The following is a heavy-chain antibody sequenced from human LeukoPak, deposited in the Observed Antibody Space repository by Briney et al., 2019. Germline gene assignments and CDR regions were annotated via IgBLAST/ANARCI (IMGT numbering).Heavy chain of an antibody. CDR2: FDSEDGET. V-gene: IGHV1-24*01. J-gene: IGHJ4*02. D-gene: IGHD3-22*01. CDR3: ATVSRGYYDSSGYPFDY. CDR1: GYTLTELA. Sequence: GASVKVSCKVSGYTLTELAMHWVRQAPGTGIEGMGGFDSEDGETIYAQKFQGRVTMTEDTSTDTAYMELSSLRSEDTAVYYCATVSRGYYDSSGYPFDYWGQGTLVTVSS.